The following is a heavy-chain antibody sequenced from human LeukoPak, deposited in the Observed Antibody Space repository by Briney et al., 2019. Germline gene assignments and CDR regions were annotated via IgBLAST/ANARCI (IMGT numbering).Heavy chain of an antibody. V-gene: IGHV3-30*04. Sequence: GRSLRLSCAASGFTFSSYAMHWVRQAPGKGLEWVAVISYDGSNKYYADSVKGRFTISRDNSKNTLYLQMNSLRAEDTAVYYCARDSGGYGQYYYYMDVWGKGTTVTVSS. CDR1: GFTFSSYA. D-gene: IGHD3-10*01. CDR3: ARDSGGYGQYYYYMDV. CDR2: ISYDGSNK. J-gene: IGHJ6*03.